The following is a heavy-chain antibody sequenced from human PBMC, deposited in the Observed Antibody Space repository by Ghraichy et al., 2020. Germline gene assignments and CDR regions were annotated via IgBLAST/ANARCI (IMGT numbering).Heavy chain of an antibody. CDR1: GYTFTSYY. J-gene: IGHJ4*02. Sequence: ASVKVSCKASGYTFTSYYMHWVRQAPGQGLEWMGIINPRGGSTSYAQKFQGRVTMTRDTSTSTVYMELSSLRSEDTAVYYCARAHLKYCGGDCYLFDYWGQGTLVTVSS. CDR2: INPRGGST. V-gene: IGHV1-46*03. D-gene: IGHD2-21*02. CDR3: ARAHLKYCGGDCYLFDY.